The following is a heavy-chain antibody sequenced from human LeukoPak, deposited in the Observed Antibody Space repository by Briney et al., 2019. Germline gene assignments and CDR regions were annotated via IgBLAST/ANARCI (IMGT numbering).Heavy chain of an antibody. D-gene: IGHD1-26*01. CDR3: ARAIRGSKIASRYFLYYMDV. V-gene: IGHV1-69*06. CDR2: IIPIFGTA. J-gene: IGHJ6*03. CDR1: GGTFSSYA. Sequence: SVKVSCKASGGTFSSYAISWVRQAPGQGLEWMGGIIPIFGTANYAQRFQGRVTITADKSTSTAYMELSSLRSEDTAVYFCARAIRGSKIASRYFLYYMDVWGKGTTLTVSS.